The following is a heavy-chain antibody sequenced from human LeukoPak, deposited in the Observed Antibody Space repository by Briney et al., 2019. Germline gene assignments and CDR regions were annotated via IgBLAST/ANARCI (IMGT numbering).Heavy chain of an antibody. CDR2: ISAYNGNT. V-gene: IGHV1-18*01. CDR1: GYTFTSYG. CDR3: ARDLSSGSKDPFDY. Sequence: ASVKVSCKASGYTFTSYGISWVRQAPGQGLEWVGWISAYNGNTNYAQKLQGRVTMTTDTSTSTAYMELRSLRSDDTAVYYCARDLSSGSKDPFDYWGQGTLVTVSS. D-gene: IGHD3-22*01. J-gene: IGHJ4*02.